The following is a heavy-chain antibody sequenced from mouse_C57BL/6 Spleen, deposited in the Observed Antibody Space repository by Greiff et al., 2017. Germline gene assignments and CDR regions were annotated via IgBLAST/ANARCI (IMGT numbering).Heavy chain of an antibody. J-gene: IGHJ3*01. V-gene: IGHV1-62-2*01. CDR1: GYTFTEYT. Sequence: VMLVESGAELVKPGASVKLSCKASGYTFTEYTIHWVKQRSGQGLEWIGWFYPGSGSIKYNEKFKGKATLTADKSSSTVYMELSRLTSEDSAVXFCSRHEGDSSSAWFAYWGQGTLVTVSA. CDR2: FYPGSGSI. D-gene: IGHD1-1*01. CDR3: SRHEGDSSSAWFAY.